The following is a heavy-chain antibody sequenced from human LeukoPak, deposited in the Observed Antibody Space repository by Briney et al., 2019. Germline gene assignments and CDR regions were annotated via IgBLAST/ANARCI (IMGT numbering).Heavy chain of an antibody. Sequence: SVKVSCKASGGTFSSYAISWVRQAPGQGLEWMGGIIPIFGTANYAQKFQGRVTITTDESTSTAYMELSSLRSEDTAVYYCARVYYYDSSGYFPDWWGQGTLVTVSS. J-gene: IGHJ4*02. CDR3: ARVYYYDSSGYFPDW. D-gene: IGHD3-22*01. CDR1: GGTFSSYA. V-gene: IGHV1-69*05. CDR2: IIPIFGTA.